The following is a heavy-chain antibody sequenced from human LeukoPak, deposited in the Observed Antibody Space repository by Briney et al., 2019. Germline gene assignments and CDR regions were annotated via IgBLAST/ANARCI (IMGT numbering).Heavy chain of an antibody. V-gene: IGHV3-21*01. CDR1: GFTFSSYS. CDR3: ARDPVVPAAYGNWFDP. CDR2: ISSSSSYI. D-gene: IGHD2-2*01. Sequence: GGSLRLSCAASGFTFSSYSMNWVRQAPGKGLEWVSSISSSSSYIYYAESVKGRFTISRDNAKNSLYLQMNSLRAEDTAVYYCARDPVVPAAYGNWFDPWGQGTLVTVSS. J-gene: IGHJ5*02.